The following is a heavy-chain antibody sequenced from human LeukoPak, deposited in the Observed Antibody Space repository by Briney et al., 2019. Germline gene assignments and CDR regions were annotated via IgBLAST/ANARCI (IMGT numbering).Heavy chain of an antibody. Sequence: PSETLSLTCTVSGGSISSGDYYWSWIRQPPGKGLEWIGYIYYSGSTYYSPSLKSRVTISVDTSKNQFSLKLSSVTAADTAVYYCAREHGVEGSGSYYDYWGQGTLVTVSS. D-gene: IGHD3-10*01. V-gene: IGHV4-30-4*01. CDR3: AREHGVEGSGSYYDY. CDR1: GGSISSGDYY. CDR2: IYYSGST. J-gene: IGHJ4*02.